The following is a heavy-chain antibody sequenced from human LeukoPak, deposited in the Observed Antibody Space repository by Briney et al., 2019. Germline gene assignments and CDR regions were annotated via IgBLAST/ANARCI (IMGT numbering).Heavy chain of an antibody. Sequence: LETLSLTSAVYGGSFSGYYWSWIRQPPGKGLEWIGEINHSGSTNYNPSLKSRVTISVDTPKHQFYLKLSSVTAAVTAVYYCARAPVVLRVRYYYYGMDVWGQGTTVTVSS. CDR1: GGSFSGYY. J-gene: IGHJ6*02. D-gene: IGHD3-10*01. CDR3: ARAPVVLRVRYYYYGMDV. CDR2: INHSGST. V-gene: IGHV4-34*01.